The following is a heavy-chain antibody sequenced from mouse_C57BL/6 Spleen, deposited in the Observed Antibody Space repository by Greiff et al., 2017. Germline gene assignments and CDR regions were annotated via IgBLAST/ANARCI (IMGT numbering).Heavy chain of an antibody. CDR1: GYTFTSYW. J-gene: IGHJ4*01. Sequence: QVQLQQPGAELVRPGSSVKLSCKASGYTFTSYWMHWVKQRPIQGLEWIGNIDPSDSETHYNQKFKDKATLTADKSSSTAYMQLSSLTSEDSAVYYCSIDYPYAMDYWGQGTSVTVSS. CDR3: SIDYPYAMDY. V-gene: IGHV1-52*01. CDR2: IDPSDSET. D-gene: IGHD2-4*01.